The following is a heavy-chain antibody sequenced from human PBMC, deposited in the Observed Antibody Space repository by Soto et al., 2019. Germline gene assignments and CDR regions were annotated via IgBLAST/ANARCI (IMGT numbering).Heavy chain of an antibody. D-gene: IGHD3-16*01. V-gene: IGHV3-21*06. Sequence: EVLLVESGGGLVKPGGSLRLSCVTSGFSLTTYGMNWVRQAPGKGLEWVASITGDRGYTDYSDLVRGRFSISRDNSKNSVFLQMNSLRAEDTAVYYCVRDTILFWATGGFDSWGQGTLVTVSS. CDR2: ITGDRGYT. J-gene: IGHJ4*02. CDR3: VRDTILFWATGGFDS. CDR1: GFSLTTYG.